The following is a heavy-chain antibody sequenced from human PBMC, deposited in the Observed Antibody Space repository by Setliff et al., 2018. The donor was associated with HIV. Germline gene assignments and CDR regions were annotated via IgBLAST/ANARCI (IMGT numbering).Heavy chain of an antibody. Sequence: PGESLKISCQGSGYTFANYWIGWVRQMLGKGLEWMGIIYPGDSDSRDSPSFQGQVIISADKSLSTAYLQWSSLKASDTAIYYCARGLGVRGRGDVFDIWGQGTMVTVSS. CDR2: IYPGDSDS. D-gene: IGHD3-16*01. J-gene: IGHJ3*02. CDR3: ARGLGVRGRGDVFDI. V-gene: IGHV5-51*01. CDR1: GYTFANYW.